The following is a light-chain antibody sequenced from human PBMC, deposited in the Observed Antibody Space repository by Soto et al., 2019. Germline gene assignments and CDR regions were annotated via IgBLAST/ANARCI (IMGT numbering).Light chain of an antibody. CDR2: LGY. Sequence: DIVMTQSPLSLTVTPGEPASISCRSSRNLLKANGYTYFHWFLQKPGQSPQLLIYLGYNRAPGVPDRFSGTGSGTDFTLKISRVEAEDVGVSYCMPTLESRTFGQGTKVEIK. J-gene: IGKJ1*01. CDR1: RNLLKANGYTY. CDR3: MPTLESRT. V-gene: IGKV2-28*01.